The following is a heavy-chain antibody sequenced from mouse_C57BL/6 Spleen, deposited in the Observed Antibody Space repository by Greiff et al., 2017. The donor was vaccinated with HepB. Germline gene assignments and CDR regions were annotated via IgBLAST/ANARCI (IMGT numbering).Heavy chain of an antibody. Sequence: EVKVVESGGGLVQPGGSLSLSCAASGFTFTDYYMSWVRQPPGKALEWLGFIRNKANGYTTEYSASVKGRFTISRDNSQSILYLQMNALRAEDSATYYCARGDFYWYFDVWGTGTTVTVSS. D-gene: IGHD3-3*01. CDR3: ARGDFYWYFDV. CDR1: GFTFTDYY. J-gene: IGHJ1*03. V-gene: IGHV7-3*01. CDR2: IRNKANGYTT.